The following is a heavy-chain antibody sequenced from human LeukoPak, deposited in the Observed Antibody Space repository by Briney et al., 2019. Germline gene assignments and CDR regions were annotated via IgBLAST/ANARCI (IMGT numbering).Heavy chain of an antibody. J-gene: IGHJ4*02. CDR2: ISGSGGST. V-gene: IGHV3-23*01. CDR3: AKESAYGDYSESSPADY. D-gene: IGHD4-17*01. CDR1: GFTFSSYA. Sequence: PGGSLRLSCAASGFTFSSYAMSWVRQAPGKGLEWVSAISGSGGSTYYADSVKGRFTISRDNSKNTLYLQMNSLRAEDTAVYYCAKESAYGDYSESSPADYWGQGTLVTVSS.